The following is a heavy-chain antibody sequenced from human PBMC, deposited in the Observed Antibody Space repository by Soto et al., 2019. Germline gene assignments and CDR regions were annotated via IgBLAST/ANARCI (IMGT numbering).Heavy chain of an antibody. J-gene: IGHJ4*02. Sequence: SETLSLTCTVSGGSISSSSYYWGWIRQPPGKGLEWILTIFYTGSTYYNPSLQSRVTTSVDTSKNQFSLKLNSVTAADTALYYCARHRPYEYSSSWYSFDSWGQGTLVTSPQ. V-gene: IGHV4-39*01. CDR3: ARHRPYEYSSSWYSFDS. CDR2: IFYTGST. D-gene: IGHD6-13*01. CDR1: GGSISSSSYY.